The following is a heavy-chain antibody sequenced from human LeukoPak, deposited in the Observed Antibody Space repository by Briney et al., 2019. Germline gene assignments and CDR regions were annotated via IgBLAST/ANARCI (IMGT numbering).Heavy chain of an antibody. CDR2: IYSGGST. D-gene: IGHD5-18*01. Sequence: GGSLRLSCAASGFTVSSNYMSWVRQAPGKGLEWVSVIYSGGSTYYADSVKGKFTISRDNSKNTLYLQMNSLRAEDTAVYYCARDLTYSYGYGYWGQGTLVTVSS. J-gene: IGHJ4*02. V-gene: IGHV3-66*01. CDR1: GFTVSSNY. CDR3: ARDLTYSYGYGY.